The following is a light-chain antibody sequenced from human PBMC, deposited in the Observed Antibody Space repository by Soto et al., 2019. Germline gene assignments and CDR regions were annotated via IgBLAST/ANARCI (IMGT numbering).Light chain of an antibody. J-gene: IGKJ4*01. V-gene: IGKV3-11*01. CDR2: DAP. CDR1: QSVSSY. Sequence: EIALTQSPATLSLSPGERATLSCRASQSVSSYLAWYQQKPGQAPRLLIYDAPNRATGIPVRFSGSGSGTDFTLTISSLEPEDFAVYYCQQRSDWPTPTFGGGTKVEIK. CDR3: QQRSDWPTPT.